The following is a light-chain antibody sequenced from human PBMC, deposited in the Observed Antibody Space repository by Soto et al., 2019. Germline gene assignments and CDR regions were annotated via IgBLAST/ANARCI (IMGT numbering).Light chain of an antibody. CDR1: QSISSW. V-gene: IGKV1-5*03. J-gene: IGKJ2*01. Sequence: DIQMTQSPSTLSASVGDRVTITCRASQSISSWLAWYQQKPGKAPKLLIYKASTLESGVPSRFSGSGSGIEFTLTISSLQPDDFATYYCQQYNSWYTFGQGTKLEI. CDR2: KAS. CDR3: QQYNSWYT.